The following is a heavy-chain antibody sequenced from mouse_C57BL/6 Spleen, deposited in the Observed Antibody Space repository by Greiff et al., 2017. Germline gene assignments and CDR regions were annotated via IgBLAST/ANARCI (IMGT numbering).Heavy chain of an antibody. CDR3: ARWGGNYDWYFDV. CDR1: GYTFTSYW. J-gene: IGHJ1*03. Sequence: VKLQQPGAELVMPGASVKLSFKASGYTFTSYWMHWVKQRPGQGLEWIGEIDPSDSYTNYNQKFKGKSTLTVDKSSSTAYMQLSSLTSEDSAVYYCARWGGNYDWYFDVWGTGTTVTVSS. D-gene: IGHD2-1*01. CDR2: IDPSDSYT. V-gene: IGHV1-69*01.